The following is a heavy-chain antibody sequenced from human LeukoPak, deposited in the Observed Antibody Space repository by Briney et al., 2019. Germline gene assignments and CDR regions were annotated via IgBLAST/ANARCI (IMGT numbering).Heavy chain of an antibody. Sequence: ASVKVSCKASGGTFSSHAISWVRQAPGQGLEWMGGIIPIFGTANYAQKFQGRVTITADESTSTAYMELSSLRSEDTAVYYCARGGLAYCGGDCYSNFDYWGQGTLVTVSS. J-gene: IGHJ4*02. CDR1: GGTFSSHA. D-gene: IGHD2-21*02. CDR3: ARGGLAYCGGDCYSNFDY. CDR2: IIPIFGTA. V-gene: IGHV1-69*13.